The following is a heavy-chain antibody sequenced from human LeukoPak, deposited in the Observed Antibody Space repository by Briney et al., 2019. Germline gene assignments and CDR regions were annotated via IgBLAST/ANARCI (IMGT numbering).Heavy chain of an antibody. D-gene: IGHD1-26*01. CDR1: GFTFSSYW. J-gene: IGHJ3*02. Sequence: GGSLRLSCAASGFTFSSYWIHWVRHVPGKGLVWVSRINSDGSSTTYADSVKGRFTISRDNAKNTLYLQMSSLRAEDRAVYYCARDLGGSYSSDAFDIWGEGTMVTVSS. CDR2: INSDGSST. CDR3: ARDLGGSYSSDAFDI. V-gene: IGHV3-74*01.